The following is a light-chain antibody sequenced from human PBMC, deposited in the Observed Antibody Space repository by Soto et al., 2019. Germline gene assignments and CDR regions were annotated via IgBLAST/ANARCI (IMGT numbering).Light chain of an antibody. CDR3: CSYAGDSAFV. Sequence: QSALTPPASVSGSPGQSITISCAGTSSDVGEYNLVSWYQQHPGEAPKVLIYEVTKRPSGLSSRFAGSKSGNTASLTISGLQAEDEADYYCCSYAGDSAFVFGTGTRSPS. V-gene: IGLV2-23*02. CDR2: EVT. J-gene: IGLJ1*01. CDR1: SSDVGEYNL.